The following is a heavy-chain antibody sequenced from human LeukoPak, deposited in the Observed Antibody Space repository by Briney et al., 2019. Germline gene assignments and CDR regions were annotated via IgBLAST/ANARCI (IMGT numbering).Heavy chain of an antibody. CDR2: ISSNSRYI. J-gene: IGHJ3*02. D-gene: IGHD6-19*01. CDR1: GFTFSTYS. Sequence: GGSLRLSCAASGFTFSTYSMSWVRQAPGKGLEWVSSISSNSRYIYYADSVKGRFTISRDNAKNSLYLRMNSLRAEDTAVYYCARGMRSRAVAGTVKLHLRGGAFDIWGQGTMVTVSS. V-gene: IGHV3-21*01. CDR3: ARGMRSRAVAGTVKLHLRGGAFDI.